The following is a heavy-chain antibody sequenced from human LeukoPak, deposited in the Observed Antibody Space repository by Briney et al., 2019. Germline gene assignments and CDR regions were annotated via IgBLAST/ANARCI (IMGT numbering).Heavy chain of an antibody. CDR2: ISGSGGST. J-gene: IGHJ3*02. CDR1: GFTFSSYA. CDR3: AKVPLAYCGGDCPEDAFDI. D-gene: IGHD2-21*02. V-gene: IGHV3-23*01. Sequence: GGSLRLSCAASGFTFSSYAMTWVRQAPGKGLEWVSHISGSGGSTFYADSVKGRFTISRDNSKNTLYLQMNSLRAEDTAVYYCAKVPLAYCGGDCPEDAFDIWGQGTMVTVSS.